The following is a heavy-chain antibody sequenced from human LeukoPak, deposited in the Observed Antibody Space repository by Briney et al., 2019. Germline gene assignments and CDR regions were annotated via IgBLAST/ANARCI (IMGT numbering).Heavy chain of an antibody. Sequence: ASVKVSCKTSGYTFTCYGISWVRQAPGQGLEWMGWISAYNGNTNYVQKFRGRVAMTTDTSTSTVYMDLRSLRSDDTAVYYCARDIATVQHQDWGQGTLVTVSS. CDR1: GYTFTCYG. D-gene: IGHD1-1*01. J-gene: IGHJ4*02. CDR3: ARDIATVQHQD. CDR2: ISAYNGNT. V-gene: IGHV1-18*01.